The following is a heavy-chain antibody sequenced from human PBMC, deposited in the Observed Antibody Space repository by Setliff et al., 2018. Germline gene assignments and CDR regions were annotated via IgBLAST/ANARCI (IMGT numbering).Heavy chain of an antibody. D-gene: IGHD3-22*01. Sequence: GGSLRLSCAASGFTFSNYGMHWVRQAPGKGLEYVSAINNNGGSTYYADSVKGRFTISRDNSKNTLYLQMGSLRAEDMAVYYCARERYDSSGYYGLGMDVWGQGTTVTVSS. CDR3: ARERYDSSGYYGLGMDV. V-gene: IGHV3-64*02. CDR1: GFTFSNYG. CDR2: INNNGGST. J-gene: IGHJ6*02.